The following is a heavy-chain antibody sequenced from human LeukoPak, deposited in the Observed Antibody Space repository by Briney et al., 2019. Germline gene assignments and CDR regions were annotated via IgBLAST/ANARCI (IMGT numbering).Heavy chain of an antibody. V-gene: IGHV1-18*01. CDR1: GYTFTSYG. D-gene: IGHD1-26*01. J-gene: IGHJ4*02. CDR3: ARRIVGGHLGDY. CDR2: ISAYNGNT. Sequence: ASVKVSCKASGYTFTSYGISWVRQAPGQGLEWMGWISAYNGNTNYAQKLQGRVTMTADRSTSTAYMELRSLTSDDTAMYYCARRIVGGHLGDYWGQGTLVTVSS.